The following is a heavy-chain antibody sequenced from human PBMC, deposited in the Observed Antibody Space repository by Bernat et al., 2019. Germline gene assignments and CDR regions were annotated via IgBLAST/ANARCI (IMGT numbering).Heavy chain of an antibody. J-gene: IGHJ4*02. D-gene: IGHD1-26*01. CDR3: TRLERGGRSDY. Sequence: EVQLVESGGGLVQPGGSLRLSCVGSGFTLSDHYMDWVRQTPGKGLEWIGRSKNKANSSPAAYAASVKGRFTIARDDSKNLLSLQMNSLKTDDTAVYYCTRLERGGRSDYWGQGTLVTVSS. V-gene: IGHV3-72*01. CDR2: SKNKANSSPA. CDR1: GFTLSDHY.